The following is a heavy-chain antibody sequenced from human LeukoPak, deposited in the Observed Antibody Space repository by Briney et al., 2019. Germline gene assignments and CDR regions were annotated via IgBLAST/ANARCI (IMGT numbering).Heavy chain of an antibody. CDR2: ISDPHSGSET. V-gene: IGHV3-23*01. D-gene: IGHD3-10*01. CDR1: GFTFSSYT. CDR3: ARAYYYGSGSYYTHSPLDY. J-gene: IGHJ4*02. Sequence: GGSLRLSCAASGFTFSSYTMNWVRQALGQGLEWVSTISDPHSGSETHYADSVKGRFTISRDNSKNTLYLQMNSLRAEDTAVYYCARAYYYGSGSYYTHSPLDYWGQGTLVTVSS.